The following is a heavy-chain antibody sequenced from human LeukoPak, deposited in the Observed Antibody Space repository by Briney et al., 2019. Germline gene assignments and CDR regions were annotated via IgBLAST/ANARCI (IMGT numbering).Heavy chain of an antibody. V-gene: IGHV1-18*04. CDR2: ISAYNGNT. J-gene: IGHJ4*02. CDR3: ARTRSSGDY. CDR1: GYTFTSYY. Sequence: ASVKVSCKASGYTFTSYYMHWVRQAPGQGLEWMGRISAYNGNTNYAQKLQGRVTMTTDTSTSTAYMELRSLRSDDTAVYYCARTRSSGDYWGQGTLVTVSS.